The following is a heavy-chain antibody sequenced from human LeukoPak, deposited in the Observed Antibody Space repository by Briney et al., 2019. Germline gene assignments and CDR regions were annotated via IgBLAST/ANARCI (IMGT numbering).Heavy chain of an antibody. CDR3: ARDHLYDFWSGYSGVYGMNV. D-gene: IGHD3-3*01. CDR1: GFTFSSYS. J-gene: IGHJ6*02. Sequence: GGSLRLSCAASGFTFSSYSMNWVRQAPGKGLEGVSYISSSSSTIYYADSVKGRFTISRDNAKNSLYLQMNSLRAEDTAVYYCARDHLYDFWSGYSGVYGMNVWGQGTTVTVSS. V-gene: IGHV3-48*01. CDR2: ISSSSSTI.